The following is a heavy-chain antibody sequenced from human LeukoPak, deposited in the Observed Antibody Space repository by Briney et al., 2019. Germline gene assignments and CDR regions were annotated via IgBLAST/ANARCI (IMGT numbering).Heavy chain of an antibody. CDR1: GFTFSSYG. Sequence: GGSLRLSCAASGFTFSSYGMPWVRQAPGKGLEWVAVISYDGSNKYYADSVKGRFTISRDNSKNTLYLQMNSLRAEDTAVYYCARVYCGRATCDPWLDPWGQGTLVTVSS. D-gene: IGHD2-21*01. CDR3: ARVYCGRATCDPWLDP. V-gene: IGHV3-30*03. CDR2: ISYDGSNK. J-gene: IGHJ5*02.